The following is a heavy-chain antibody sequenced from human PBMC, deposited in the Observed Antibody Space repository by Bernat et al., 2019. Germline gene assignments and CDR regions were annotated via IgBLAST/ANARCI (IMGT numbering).Heavy chain of an antibody. Sequence: QVQLVQSGAEVNKPGASVKVSCKASGYTFTSYAMHWVRQAPGQRLEWMGWINAGNGNTQYSQKFRDRVTITRDTSASTAYMELSSLRSGDTAVYYCARNIVTTNILDFWGPGTLVTVSS. V-gene: IGHV1-3*01. CDR1: GYTFTSYA. D-gene: IGHD5-12*01. CDR2: INAGNGNT. J-gene: IGHJ4*02. CDR3: ARNIVTTNILDF.